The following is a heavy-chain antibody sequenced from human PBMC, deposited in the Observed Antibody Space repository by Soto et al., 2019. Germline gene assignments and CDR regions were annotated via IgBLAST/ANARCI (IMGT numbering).Heavy chain of an antibody. J-gene: IGHJ5*02. CDR1: GFTFSSYS. V-gene: IGHV3-48*02. Sequence: EVQLVESGGGLVQPGGSLRLSCAASGFTFSSYSMNWVRQAPGKGLEWVSYISSSSSTIYYADSVKGRFTISRDNAKNPLYLQVNSLRDEETAVYYCARDIWGRGGSYYTAWGQGTLVTVSS. CDR3: ARDIWGRGGSYYTA. D-gene: IGHD3-10*01. CDR2: ISSSSSTI.